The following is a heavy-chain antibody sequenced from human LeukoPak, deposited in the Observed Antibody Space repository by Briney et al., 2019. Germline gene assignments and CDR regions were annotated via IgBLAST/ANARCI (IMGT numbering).Heavy chain of an antibody. D-gene: IGHD5-18*01. CDR1: GGSFSGYY. V-gene: IGHV4-34*01. CDR3: ASRDTATGLD. CDR2: INHSGST. Sequence: SETLSLTCAVYGGSFSGYYWSWIRQPPGKGLEWIGEINHSGSTNYNPSLKSRVTISVDTSKNQFSLKLSSVTAAGTAVYYCASRDTATGLDWGQGTLVTVSS. J-gene: IGHJ4*02.